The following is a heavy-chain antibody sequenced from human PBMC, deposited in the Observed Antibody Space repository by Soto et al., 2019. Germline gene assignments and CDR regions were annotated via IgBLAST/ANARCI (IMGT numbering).Heavy chain of an antibody. CDR3: ASNELRHFDLANNGFGP. CDR2: IYWDDDK. D-gene: IGHD3-9*01. J-gene: IGHJ5*02. CDR1: GFSLVTTGVG. Sequence: QITLKESGPPLVKPTQTLTLTCSFSGFSLVTTGVGVAWIRQPPGKALEWLALIYWDDDKRYSPSLKNRLTITKDTSKNQVVLTVTDLDPADTATYFCASNELRHFDLANNGFGPWGQGTLVTVSS. V-gene: IGHV2-5*02.